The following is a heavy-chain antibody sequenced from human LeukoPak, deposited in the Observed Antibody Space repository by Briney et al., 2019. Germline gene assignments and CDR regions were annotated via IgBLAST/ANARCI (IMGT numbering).Heavy chain of an antibody. Sequence: SETLSLTCAVYGGSFSGYYWSWIRQPPGKGLEWIGEINHSGSTNYNPSLKSRVTISVDTSKNQFSLKLSSVTAADTAVYYCARGKGYGSKYNWFDPWGQGTLVTVSS. J-gene: IGHJ5*02. CDR3: ARGKGYGSKYNWFDP. V-gene: IGHV4-34*01. CDR2: INHSGST. CDR1: GGSFSGYY. D-gene: IGHD4/OR15-4a*01.